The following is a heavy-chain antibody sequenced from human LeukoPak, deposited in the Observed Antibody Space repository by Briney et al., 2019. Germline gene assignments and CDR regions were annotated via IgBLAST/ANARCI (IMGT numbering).Heavy chain of an antibody. CDR1: GYSFTSYW. D-gene: IGHD6-6*01. J-gene: IGHJ4*02. Sequence: GESLKISCQGSGYSFTSYWIGWVRQMPGKGLEWMGIIYPGGSDIRYSPSFQGQVTISVDKSISTAYLQWSSLKASDTAMYYCATLAAPSAPYYFDYWGQGTLVTVSS. V-gene: IGHV5-51*01. CDR2: IYPGGSDI. CDR3: ATLAAPSAPYYFDY.